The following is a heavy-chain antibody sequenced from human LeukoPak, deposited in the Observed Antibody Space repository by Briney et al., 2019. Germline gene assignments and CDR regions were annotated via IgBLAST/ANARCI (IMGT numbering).Heavy chain of an antibody. CDR3: ARDRYYYDSSGYYYFDY. J-gene: IGHJ4*02. Sequence: SETLSLTCTVSGGSISSYYWNWIRQPPGKGLEWIGYIYYSGSTNYNPSLKSRVTMSVDTSKNQFSLKPSSVTAADTAVYYCARDRYYYDSSGYYYFDYWGQGTLVTVSS. CDR1: GGSISSYY. D-gene: IGHD3-22*01. V-gene: IGHV4-59*12. CDR2: IYYSGST.